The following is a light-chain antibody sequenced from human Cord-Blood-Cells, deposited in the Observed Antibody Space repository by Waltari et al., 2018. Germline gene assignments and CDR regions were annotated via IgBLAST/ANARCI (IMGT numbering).Light chain of an antibody. CDR3: QQSYSTLFT. CDR1: QSIGSS. V-gene: IGKV1-39*01. J-gene: IGKJ3*01. Sequence: DIQMTQSPSSLSASVGDSATIPCRASQSIGSSLNWYQQKPGKAPTLLIYAASSLQSGVPSRFSGSGSGTDFSLTISSLQPEDFATYYCQQSYSTLFTFGPGTKVDIK. CDR2: AAS.